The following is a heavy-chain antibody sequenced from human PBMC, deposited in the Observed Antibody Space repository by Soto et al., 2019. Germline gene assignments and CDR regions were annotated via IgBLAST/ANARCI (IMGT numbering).Heavy chain of an antibody. J-gene: IGHJ5*02. CDR2: ISSSSSTI. CDR3: ARSYYYVSSGSLNWFDP. CDR1: GFTFSSYS. D-gene: IGHD3-22*01. Sequence: HPGGSLRLSCAASGFTFSSYSMNWVRQAPGKGLEWVSYISSSSSTIYYADSVKGRFTISRDNAKNSLYLQMNSLRAEDTAVYYCARSYYYVSSGSLNWFDPWGQGTLVTVSS. V-gene: IGHV3-48*01.